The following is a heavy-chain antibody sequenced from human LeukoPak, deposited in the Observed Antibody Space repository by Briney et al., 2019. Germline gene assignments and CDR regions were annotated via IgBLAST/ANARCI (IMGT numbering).Heavy chain of an antibody. J-gene: IGHJ4*02. CDR1: GGSFSGYY. D-gene: IGHD5-18*01. CDR2: TNHSGST. CDR3: ARAGYSYGKPFDY. V-gene: IGHV4-34*01. Sequence: PSETLSLTCAVYGGSFSGYYWSWIRQPPGKGLEWIGETNHSGSTNYNPSLKSRVTISVDTSKNQFSLKLSSVTAADTAVYYCARAGYSYGKPFDYWGQGTLVTVSS.